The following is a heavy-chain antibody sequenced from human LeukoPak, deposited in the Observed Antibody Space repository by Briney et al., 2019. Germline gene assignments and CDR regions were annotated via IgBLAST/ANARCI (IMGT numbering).Heavy chain of an antibody. CDR3: ARAAGYSYGD. D-gene: IGHD5-18*01. J-gene: IGHJ4*02. CDR1: GGTFSSYT. V-gene: IGHV1-69*16. CDR2: TIPILGIA. Sequence: SVKVSCKASGGTFSSYTISWVRQAPGQGLEWMGRTIPILGIANYAQKFQGRVTITTDESTSTAYMELSSLRSEDTAVYYCARAAGYSYGDWGQGTLVTVSS.